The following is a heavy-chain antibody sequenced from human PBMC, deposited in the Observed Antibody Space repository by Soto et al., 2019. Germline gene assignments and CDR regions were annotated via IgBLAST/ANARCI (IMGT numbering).Heavy chain of an antibody. J-gene: IGHJ1*01. Sequence: SETLSLTCTVSGGSISSGGYYWSWIRQHPGKGLEWIGYTYYSGSTYYNPSLKSRVTISVDTSKNQFSLKLSSVTAADTAVYYCARGRGVTAIEEYFQHWGQGTLVTVSS. V-gene: IGHV4-31*03. CDR2: TYYSGST. D-gene: IGHD2-21*02. CDR1: GGSISSGGYY. CDR3: ARGRGVTAIEEYFQH.